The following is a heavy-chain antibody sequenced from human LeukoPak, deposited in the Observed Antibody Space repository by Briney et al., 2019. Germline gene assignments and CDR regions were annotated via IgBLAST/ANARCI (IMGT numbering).Heavy chain of an antibody. D-gene: IGHD4-17*01. CDR2: ISWNSGSI. CDR3: ARGVKRGYGDYGETFFVY. Sequence: GGSLRLSCAASGFTFDDYAMHLVRQAPGKGLEWVSGISWNSGSIGYADSVKGRFTISRDNAKNSLYLQMNSLRAEDTAVYYCARGVKRGYGDYGETFFVYWGQGTLVTVSS. V-gene: IGHV3-9*01. J-gene: IGHJ4*02. CDR1: GFTFDDYA.